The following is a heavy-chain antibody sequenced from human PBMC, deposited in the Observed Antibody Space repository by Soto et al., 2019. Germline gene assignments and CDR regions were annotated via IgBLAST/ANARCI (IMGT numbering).Heavy chain of an antibody. Sequence: SQTLSLTCTVSDGSISSSSYYWGWVLQPPLKGLEWMGEIYHSGSTNYTPSLKSRVTISTMSNNKFSLELSSVTAADTVVYYCTGVLFSGSPYSGSWYYFDSWGQGTMVTVSS. CDR3: TGVLFSGSPYSGSWYYFDS. J-gene: IGHJ4*02. CDR2: IYHSGST. V-gene: IGHV4-39*07. D-gene: IGHD1-26*01. CDR1: DGSISSSSYY.